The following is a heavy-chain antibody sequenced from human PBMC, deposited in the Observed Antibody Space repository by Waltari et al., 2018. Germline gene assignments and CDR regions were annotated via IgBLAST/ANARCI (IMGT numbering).Heavy chain of an antibody. CDR2: IYRSGTT. CDR1: GYSISSGYY. CDR3: TRRYTRRDYSPFDF. Sequence: QVQLQESGPGLVRPSEILSLTCGVSGYSISSGYYWGWIRQPPGKGLEWIGSIYRSGTTHYNPSLASRVTLSVDTSKKQFSLKMSPVTAADTAVYYCTRRYTRRDYSPFDFWGQGTLVTVSS. V-gene: IGHV4-38-2*01. D-gene: IGHD4-4*01. J-gene: IGHJ4*02.